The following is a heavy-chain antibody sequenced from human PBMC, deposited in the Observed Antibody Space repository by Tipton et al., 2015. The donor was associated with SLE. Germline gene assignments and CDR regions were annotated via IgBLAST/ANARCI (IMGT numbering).Heavy chain of an antibody. CDR2: IYYSGST. D-gene: IGHD5-24*01. Sequence: LRLSCTVSGGSISSSSYYWGWIRQSPGKGLEWIGSIYYSGSTYYNPSLKSRVTVSADTSKNQFSLKLSSVTAADTAVYYCARPRGMATINWYFDLWGRGTLVTVSS. J-gene: IGHJ2*01. CDR3: ARPRGMATINWYFDL. V-gene: IGHV4-39*07. CDR1: GGSISSSSYY.